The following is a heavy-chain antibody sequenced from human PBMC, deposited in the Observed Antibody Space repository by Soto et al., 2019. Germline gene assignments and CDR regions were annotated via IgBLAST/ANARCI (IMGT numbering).Heavy chain of an antibody. Sequence: VQLQQWGAGLLKPSETLSLTCAVYGGSFSGYCWSWIRQTPGERLEWVGDIYHGGGANYNPSLKSRVSFSMDPSKNQFSLKLNSVMAADTAVYYCAGYSNSWSKYVKHWGRGSLVTVSS. CDR3: AGYSNSWSKYVKH. D-gene: IGHD6-13*01. J-gene: IGHJ1*01. CDR1: GGSFSGYC. V-gene: IGHV4-34*01. CDR2: IYHGGGA.